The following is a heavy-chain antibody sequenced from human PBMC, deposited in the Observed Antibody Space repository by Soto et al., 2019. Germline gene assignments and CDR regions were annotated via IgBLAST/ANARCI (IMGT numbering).Heavy chain of an antibody. CDR2: IIPIFGTA. CDR3: AREGGRDDSSGGPSGY. CDR1: GGTFSSYA. Sequence: QVQLVQSGAEVKKPGSSVKVSCKASGGTFSSYAISWVRQAPGQGLEWMGGIIPIFGTANYAQKFQGRVTITXXEXTXXAYMELSSLRSEDTAVYYCAREGGRDDSSGGPSGYWGQGTLVTVSS. D-gene: IGHD3-22*01. V-gene: IGHV1-69*05. J-gene: IGHJ4*02.